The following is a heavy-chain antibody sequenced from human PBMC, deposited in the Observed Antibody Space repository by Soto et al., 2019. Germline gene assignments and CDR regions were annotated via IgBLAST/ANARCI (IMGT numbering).Heavy chain of an antibody. CDR1: GGSFSGYY. D-gene: IGHD3-10*01. CDR3: ARDSHYYGSGSYFY. V-gene: IGHV4-34*01. Sequence: PSETLSLTCAVYGGSFSGYYWSWIRQPPGKGLEWIGEINHSGSTNYNPSLKSRVTISVDTSKNQFSLKLSSVTAADTAVYYCARDSHYYGSGSYFYWGQGTLVTVSS. J-gene: IGHJ4*02. CDR2: INHSGST.